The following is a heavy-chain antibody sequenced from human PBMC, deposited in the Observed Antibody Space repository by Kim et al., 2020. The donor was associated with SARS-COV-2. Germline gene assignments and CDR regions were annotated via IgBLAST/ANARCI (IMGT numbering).Heavy chain of an antibody. CDR2: ISHSGATT. V-gene: IGHV3-11*01. D-gene: IGHD6-13*01. CDR3: VREDSSKDHGRFHP. J-gene: IGHJ5*02. Sequence: GGSLRLSCAASGFNFSDYYMSWVRQAPGKGLEWISYISHSGATTYYADSVRGRFTISRDNGQNSLSMQMNSLRAEDTAVYFCVREDSSKDHGRFHPWGQGNLVTVSS. CDR1: GFNFSDYY.